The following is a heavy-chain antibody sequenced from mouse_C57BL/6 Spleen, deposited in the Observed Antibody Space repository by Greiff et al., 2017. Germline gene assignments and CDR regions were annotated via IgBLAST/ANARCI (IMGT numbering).Heavy chain of an antibody. D-gene: IGHD3-2*02. CDR1: GYAFSSSW. CDR2: IYPGDGDT. V-gene: IGHV1-82*01. J-gene: IGHJ4*01. CDR3: ARWGSSGYVDYAMDY. Sequence: QVQLQQSGPELVKPGASVKISCKASGYAFSSSWMNWVKQRPGKGLERIGRIYPGDGDTNYNGKFKGKATLTADKSSSTAYMQLSSLTSEDSAVYFCARWGSSGYVDYAMDYWGQGTSVTVSS.